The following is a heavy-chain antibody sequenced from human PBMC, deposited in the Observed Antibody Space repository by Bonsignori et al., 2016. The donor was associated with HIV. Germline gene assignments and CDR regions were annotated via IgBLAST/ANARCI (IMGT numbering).Heavy chain of an antibody. D-gene: IGHD3-16*02. Sequence: EVQLVESGGGLVQPGGSLRLSCAASGFPFSFYWMHWVRQAPGKGLVWVSRTNEDGRRTDYADSVRCRFTISRDNSKNTLYLEMHSLSVEDTGVYYCGRDLSGQYDYWGQGAMVTVSS. CDR2: TNEDGRRT. CDR1: GFPFSFYW. CDR3: GRDLSGQYDY. J-gene: IGHJ4*02. V-gene: IGHV3-74*01.